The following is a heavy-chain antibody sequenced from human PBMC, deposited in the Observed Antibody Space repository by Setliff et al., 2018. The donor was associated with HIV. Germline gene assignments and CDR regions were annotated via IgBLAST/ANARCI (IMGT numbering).Heavy chain of an antibody. D-gene: IGHD3-3*01. CDR2: IYYSGST. CDR3: ARIVTIYGAQYYFDH. V-gene: IGHV4-39*01. CDR1: GGSISSSSHY. J-gene: IGHJ4*02. Sequence: NPSETLSLTCIVSGGSISSSSHYWGWIRQPPGKGLEWIGNIYYSGSTYYNPSLKSRVTISVDTSKNQFSLNMKSVTAADTALYFCARIVTIYGAQYYFDHWGQGSLVTVSS.